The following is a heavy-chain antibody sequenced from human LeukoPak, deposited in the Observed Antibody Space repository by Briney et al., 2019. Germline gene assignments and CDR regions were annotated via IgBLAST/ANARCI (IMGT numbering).Heavy chain of an antibody. CDR3: AKSLYSGPKNSFDL. Sequence: GGSLRLSCAASGFTYNDYAMNWVRQAPGKGLEWVSSVTWNSGDIGYADSVKGRFTISRDNAKNSLYLQMNSLRAEDTALYYCAKSLYSGPKNSFDLWGQGTMVTVSS. J-gene: IGHJ3*01. CDR1: GFTYNDYA. V-gene: IGHV3-9*01. CDR2: VTWNSGDI. D-gene: IGHD5-12*01.